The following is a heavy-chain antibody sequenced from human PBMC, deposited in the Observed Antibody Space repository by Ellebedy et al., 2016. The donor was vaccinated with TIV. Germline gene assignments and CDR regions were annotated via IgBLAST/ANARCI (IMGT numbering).Heavy chain of an antibody. D-gene: IGHD4/OR15-4a*01. CDR2: INPDSGGT. V-gene: IGHV1-2*02. CDR1: GYTFTANY. Sequence: ASVKVSCKASGYTFTANYIHWVRQAPGQGLEWMGWINPDSGGTNFAQKFQGRVSMARDTSVNTAYMELSRLQSDDTAVYYCARVLRATSGMDVWGQGTTVIVS. CDR3: ARVLRATSGMDV. J-gene: IGHJ6*02.